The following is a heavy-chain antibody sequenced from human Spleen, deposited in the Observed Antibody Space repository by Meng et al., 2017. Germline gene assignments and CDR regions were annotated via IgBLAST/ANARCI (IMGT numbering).Heavy chain of an antibody. V-gene: IGHV3-7*01. D-gene: IGHD3-3*01. CDR2: IKQDATER. J-gene: IGHJ3*02. Sequence: GESLKISCAASGFTFSTYWMTWVRQAPGKGLEWVANIKQDATERYYVDSVKGRFTISRDNSKNTLYLQMNSLRAEDTAVYYCARDVYDFWSGYYHDAFDIWGQGTMVTVSS. CDR3: ARDVYDFWSGYYHDAFDI. CDR1: GFTFSTYW.